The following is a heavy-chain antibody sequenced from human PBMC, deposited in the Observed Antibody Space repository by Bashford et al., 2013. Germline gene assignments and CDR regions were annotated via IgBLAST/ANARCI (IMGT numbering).Heavy chain of an antibody. Sequence: VRQAPGKGLEWVSAISGSGGSTYYADSVKGRFTISRDNSKNTLYLQMNSLRAEDTAVYYCAKSGGLRSPFDYWGQGTLVTVSS. CDR2: ISGSGGST. V-gene: IGHV3-23*01. CDR3: AKSGGLRSPFDY. D-gene: IGHD4-17*01. J-gene: IGHJ4*02.